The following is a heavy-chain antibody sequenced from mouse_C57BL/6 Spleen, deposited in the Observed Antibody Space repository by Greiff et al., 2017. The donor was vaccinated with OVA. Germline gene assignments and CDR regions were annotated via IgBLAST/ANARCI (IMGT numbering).Heavy chain of an antibody. CDR2: INYDGSST. V-gene: IGHV5-16*01. Sequence: EVKLVESEGGLVQPGSSMKLSCTASGFTFSDYYMAWVRQVPEKGLEWVANINYDGSSTYYLDSLKSRFIISRDNAKNILYLQMSSLKSEDTATYYCARVIYYGYDFDYWGQGTTLTVSS. J-gene: IGHJ2*01. CDR3: ARVIYYGYDFDY. CDR1: GFTFSDYY. D-gene: IGHD1-2*01.